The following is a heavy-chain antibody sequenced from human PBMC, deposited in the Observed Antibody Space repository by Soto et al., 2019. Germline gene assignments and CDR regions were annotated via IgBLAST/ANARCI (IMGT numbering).Heavy chain of an antibody. D-gene: IGHD3-10*01. Sequence: QVQLVESGGGVVQPGRSLRLSCAASGFTFSSYGMHWVRQAPGKGLEWVAGIWYDGSNKYYADSVKGRFTISIDNSKNTLYLQMNSLSAEDTAVYYCARGLSGPYFDYWGQGTLVNVFS. CDR2: IWYDGSNK. CDR3: ARGLSGPYFDY. V-gene: IGHV3-33*01. CDR1: GFTFSSYG. J-gene: IGHJ4*02.